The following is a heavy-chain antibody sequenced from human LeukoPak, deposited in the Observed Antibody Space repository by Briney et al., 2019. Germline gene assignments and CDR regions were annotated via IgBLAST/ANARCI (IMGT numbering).Heavy chain of an antibody. J-gene: IGHJ3*02. Sequence: GGSLRLSCAAAGFTVSTSAMSWVRQAPGKGLEWVSGISGSGGGTYYADSVKGRFTISRDNSKNTLYLQMNSLRAEDTAVYYCAKGYYGSGSAFDIWGQGTMVTVSS. CDR3: AKGYYGSGSAFDI. D-gene: IGHD3-10*01. CDR1: GFTVSTSA. CDR2: ISGSGGGT. V-gene: IGHV3-23*01.